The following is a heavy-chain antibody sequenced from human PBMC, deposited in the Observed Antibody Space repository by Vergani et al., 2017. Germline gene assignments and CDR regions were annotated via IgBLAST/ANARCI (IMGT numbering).Heavy chain of an antibody. CDR1: GGSISSSSYY. J-gene: IGHJ3*02. CDR2: IYYSGST. CDR3: ARAYDSSGYYADDAFDI. Sequence: QLQLQESGPGLVKPSETLSLTCTVSGGSISSSSYYWGWIRQPPGKGLEWIGSIYYSGSTYYNPSLKSRVTISVDTSKNQFALKLSSVTAADTAVYYCARAYDSSGYYADDAFDIWGQGTMVTVSS. V-gene: IGHV4-39*01. D-gene: IGHD3-22*01.